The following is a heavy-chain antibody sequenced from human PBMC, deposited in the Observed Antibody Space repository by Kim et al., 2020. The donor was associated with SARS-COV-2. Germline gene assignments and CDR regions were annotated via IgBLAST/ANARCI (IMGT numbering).Heavy chain of an antibody. J-gene: IGHJ6*02. CDR2: ISYDGNNK. D-gene: IGHD3-10*01. CDR3: ARDMLRGGYYYYGMDV. Sequence: GGSLRLSCAASGFTFSSYGMHWVRQAPGKGQEWVAAISYDGNNKYFGESVKGRFTISRDNSKNTLYLEMNSLRAEDTAVYYCARDMLRGGYYYYGMDVWGQGTTVTVSS. CDR1: GFTFSSYG. V-gene: IGHV3-33*01.